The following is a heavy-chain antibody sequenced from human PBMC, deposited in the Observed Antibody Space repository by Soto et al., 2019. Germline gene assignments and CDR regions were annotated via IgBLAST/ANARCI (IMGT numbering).Heavy chain of an antibody. V-gene: IGHV4-59*01. CDR1: GGSISSYY. J-gene: IGHJ3*02. CDR2: IYYSGST. Sequence: QVQLQESGPGLVKPSETRSLTCTVSGGSISSYYWNWIRQSPGKGLEWIGFIYYSGSTNYNPSLKSRVTISVDTSKNHFSLKLSSVTAADTAVYYCAAYIWGNAFDIWGQGKMVTVSS. D-gene: IGHD3-16*01. CDR3: AAYIWGNAFDI.